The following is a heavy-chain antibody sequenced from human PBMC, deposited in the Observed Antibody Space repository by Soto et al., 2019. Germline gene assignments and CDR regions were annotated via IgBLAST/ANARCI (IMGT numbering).Heavy chain of an antibody. Sequence: GASVKVSCKASGYTFTSYGISWVRQAPGQGLEWMGWISAYNGNTNYAQKLQGRVTMTTDTSTSTAYMELRSLRSDDTAVYYCARDVMNSPNSNWFDPWGQGTLVTVSS. J-gene: IGHJ5*02. CDR3: ARDVMNSPNSNWFDP. V-gene: IGHV1-18*04. CDR2: ISAYNGNT. D-gene: IGHD1-26*01. CDR1: GYTFTSYG.